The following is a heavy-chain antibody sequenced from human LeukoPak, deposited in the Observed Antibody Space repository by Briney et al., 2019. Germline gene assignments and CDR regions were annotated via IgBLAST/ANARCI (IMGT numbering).Heavy chain of an antibody. Sequence: SETLSLTCSVSGGSIRSDGYFWGWIRQPPGKGLEWIGSINYSGITYFNPSLKSRVTISVDTSKNQFSLKLTSVTAADTAVYYCARHIDNSRFDPWGQGTLVTVSS. V-gene: IGHV4-39*01. CDR3: ARHIDNSRFDP. CDR2: INYSGIT. CDR1: GGSIRSDGYF. D-gene: IGHD4-11*01. J-gene: IGHJ5*02.